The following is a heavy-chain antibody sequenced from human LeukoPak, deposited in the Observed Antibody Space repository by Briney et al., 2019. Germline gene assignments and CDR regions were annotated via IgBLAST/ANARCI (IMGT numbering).Heavy chain of an antibody. D-gene: IGHD7-27*01. CDR1: GFTFSSYW. CDR3: AQDLAWGAFDH. J-gene: IGHJ4*02. V-gene: IGHV3-7*03. CDR2: IGQDGSQK. Sequence: GGSLRLSCAASGFTFSSYWMSWVRQAPGKGLEWVATIGQDGSQKYYVDSVKGRFTISRDNSKNTLYLQMNSLRVEDTAVYYCAQDLAWGAFDHWGQGTLVTVSS.